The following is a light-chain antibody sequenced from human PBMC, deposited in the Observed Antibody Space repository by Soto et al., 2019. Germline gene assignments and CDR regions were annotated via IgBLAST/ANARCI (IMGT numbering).Light chain of an antibody. CDR3: QQYRT. Sequence: EIVLTQSPAPLSFSPGERATLSCRASQTVPSNYLAWYQQKSGQTPRLLIYSASSRATGIPDRFSGSGSGTDFTLTISRLEPEDFAVYYCQQYRTFGQGTKVDIK. CDR2: SAS. V-gene: IGKV3-20*01. J-gene: IGKJ1*01. CDR1: QTVPSNY.